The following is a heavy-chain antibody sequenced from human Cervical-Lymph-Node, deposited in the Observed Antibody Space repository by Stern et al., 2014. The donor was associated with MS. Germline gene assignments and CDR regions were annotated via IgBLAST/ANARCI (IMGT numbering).Heavy chain of an antibody. D-gene: IGHD2-15*01. CDR2: ISWNSGSI. CDR3: AKDTCSGGSCYSDY. CDR1: GFTFDDYA. J-gene: IGHJ4*02. Sequence: EVQLVESGGGLVQPGRSLRLSCAASGFTFDDYAMHWVRQAPGKGLEWVSGISWNSGSIGYADSVKGRFTISRDNAKNSLYLQMNSLRAEDTALYYCAKDTCSGGSCYSDYWGQGTLVTVSS. V-gene: IGHV3-9*01.